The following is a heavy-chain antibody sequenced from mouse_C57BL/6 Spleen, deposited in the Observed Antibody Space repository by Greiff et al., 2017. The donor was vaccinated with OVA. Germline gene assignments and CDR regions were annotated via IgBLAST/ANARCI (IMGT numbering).Heavy chain of an antibody. CDR2: IDPNSGGT. V-gene: IGHV1-72*01. CDR1: GYTFTSYW. D-gene: IGHD1-1*01. J-gene: IGHJ1*03. CDR3: ARDYGSSHWYFDV. Sequence: QVQLQQPGAELVKPGASVKLSCKASGYTFTSYWMHWVKQRPGRGLEWIGRIDPNSGGTKYNEKFKSKATLTVDKPSSTAYMQLSSLTSEGSAVYDCARDYGSSHWYFDVWGTGTTVTVSS.